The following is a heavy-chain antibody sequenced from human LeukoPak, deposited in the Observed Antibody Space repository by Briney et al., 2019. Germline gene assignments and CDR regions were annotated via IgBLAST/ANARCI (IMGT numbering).Heavy chain of an antibody. CDR3: ARVDSSGSGAFDI. D-gene: IGHD3-22*01. V-gene: IGHV3-48*03. Sequence: GGSLRLSCAASGFTFSSYEMNWVRQAPGKGLEWVSYISSSGSTIYYADSVKGRFIISRDNPRKTMYLQMNSLRAEDTAVYYCARVDSSGSGAFDIWGQGTMVTVSS. CDR1: GFTFSSYE. CDR2: ISSSGSTI. J-gene: IGHJ3*02.